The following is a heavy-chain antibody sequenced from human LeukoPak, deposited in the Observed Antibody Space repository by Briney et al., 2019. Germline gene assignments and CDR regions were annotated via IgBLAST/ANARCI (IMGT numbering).Heavy chain of an antibody. CDR2: IKQDGSEK. D-gene: IGHD1-26*01. Sequence: GGSLRLSCAASGFTFSRYWMSWVRQAPGKGLEWVANIKQDGSEKYYGDSVMARFTISRDNAKNSLYLHMNSLRAEDTAVYYCAREWVGVGGKSRFDCWGQGALVTVSS. V-gene: IGHV3-7*05. CDR1: GFTFSRYW. CDR3: AREWVGVGGKSRFDC. J-gene: IGHJ4*02.